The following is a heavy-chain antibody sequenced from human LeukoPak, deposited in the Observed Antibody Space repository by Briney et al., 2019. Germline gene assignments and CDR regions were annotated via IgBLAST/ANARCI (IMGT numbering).Heavy chain of an antibody. D-gene: IGHD3-3*01. V-gene: IGHV4-34*01. CDR1: GGSFSGYY. J-gene: IGHJ3*02. CDR2: INHSGST. Sequence: SETLSLTCAVYGGSFSGYYWSWIRQPPGKGLEWIGEINHSGSTNYNPSLKSRVTISVDTSKNQFSLKLSSVTAADMAVYYCARGFYDFWSGYYPFDIWGQGTMVTVSS. CDR3: ARGFYDFWSGYYPFDI.